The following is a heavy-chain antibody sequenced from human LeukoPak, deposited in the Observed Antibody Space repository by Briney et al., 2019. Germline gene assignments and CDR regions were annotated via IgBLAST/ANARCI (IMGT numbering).Heavy chain of an antibody. CDR2: IYYSGST. Sequence: PSETLSLTCTVSGGSINTYYWSWIRQPPGKGLEWIGYIYYSGSTNYNPSLKSRVTISVDTSKNQFSLKLSSVTAADTAVYYCARGGRLYDFWSGYPKAYYGMDVWGQGTTVTVSS. J-gene: IGHJ6*02. V-gene: IGHV4-59*08. D-gene: IGHD3-3*01. CDR3: ARGGRLYDFWSGYPKAYYGMDV. CDR1: GGSINTYY.